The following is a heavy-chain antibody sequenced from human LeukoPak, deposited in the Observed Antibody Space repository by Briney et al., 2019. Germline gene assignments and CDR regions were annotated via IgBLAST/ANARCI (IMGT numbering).Heavy chain of an antibody. CDR1: GGSISTSNYY. CDR2: IFYSGST. D-gene: IGHD3-10*01. V-gene: IGHV4-39*01. Sequence: KTSETLSLTCTVSGGSISTSNYYWGWIRQPPGKGLEWIGNIFYSGSTYYNPSLKSRVTMSVDTSKNQFSLRLSSVTAADTAVYYCARLRETMVREVISYYYYYYMDVWGKGTTVTISS. J-gene: IGHJ6*03. CDR3: ARLRETMVREVISYYYYYYMDV.